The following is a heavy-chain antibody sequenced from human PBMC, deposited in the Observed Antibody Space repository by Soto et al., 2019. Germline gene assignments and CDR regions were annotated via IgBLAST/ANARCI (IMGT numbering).Heavy chain of an antibody. CDR3: ARVACTGGRCYYDY. D-gene: IGHD2-8*02. V-gene: IGHV1-8*01. J-gene: IGHJ4*02. CDR2: MNPNSGTT. CDR1: GYTFTSYD. Sequence: QVQLVQSGAEVKKPGASVKVSCKASGYTFTSYDFNWVRQATGQGLEWLGWMNPNSGTTGYAQRFQDRVTMNRNTAISTAYMELSSMSTEDTAMYYCARVACTGGRCYYDYWGQGTLVTVSS.